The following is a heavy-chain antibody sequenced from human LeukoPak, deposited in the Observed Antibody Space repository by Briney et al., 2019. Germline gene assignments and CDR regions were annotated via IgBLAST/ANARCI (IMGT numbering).Heavy chain of an antibody. CDR3: ASSSGSYYNPSDY. CDR2: MNANSGDT. V-gene: IGHV1-8*01. CDR1: GYTFANHD. J-gene: IGHJ4*02. Sequence: ASVKVSCKASGYTFANHDINWVRQATGQGLEWMGWMNANSGDTGYAQKFQGRVTMTRTTSINTAYMELSSLRSEDTAVYYCASSSGSYYNPSDYWGQGTLVTVSS. D-gene: IGHD3-10*01.